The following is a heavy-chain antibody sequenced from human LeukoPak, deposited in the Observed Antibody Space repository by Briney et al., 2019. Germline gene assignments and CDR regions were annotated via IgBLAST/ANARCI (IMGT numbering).Heavy chain of an antibody. CDR3: ARVGWAAAGTDY. J-gene: IGHJ4*02. V-gene: IGHV1-2*02. Sequence: GASVKVSCKASGYTFTGYYMHWVREAPGQGLEWRGWISPNSGGTNYAQKFQGRVTMTRDTSISTAYMELSRLRSDDTAVYYCARVGWAAAGTDYWGQGTLVTVSS. CDR2: ISPNSGGT. D-gene: IGHD6-13*01. CDR1: GYTFTGYY.